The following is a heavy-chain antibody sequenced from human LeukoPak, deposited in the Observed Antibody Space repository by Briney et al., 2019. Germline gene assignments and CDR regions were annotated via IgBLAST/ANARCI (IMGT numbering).Heavy chain of an antibody. CDR2: IYYSGST. Sequence: PETLPLTCTVSGGSISSYYWSWIRQPPGKGLEWIGYIYYSGSTNYNPSLKSRVTISVDTSKNQFSLKLSSVTAADTAVYYCARAAKGCFDYWGQGTLVTVSS. CDR1: GGSISSYY. V-gene: IGHV4-59*01. J-gene: IGHJ4*02. D-gene: IGHD6-19*01. CDR3: ARAAKGCFDY.